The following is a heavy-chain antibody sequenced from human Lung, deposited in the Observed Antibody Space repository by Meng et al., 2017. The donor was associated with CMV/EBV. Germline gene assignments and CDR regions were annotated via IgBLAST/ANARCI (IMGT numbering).Heavy chain of an antibody. CDR1: GYTFTSYG. D-gene: IGHD3-22*01. V-gene: IGHV1-18*01. CDR2: ISTYNGYT. CDR3: ARDGHYDSNGDYDIDY. Sequence: QVHLVQSEGEVKDPGASVKVSFKTSGYTFTSYGIHWVRQAPGQGLEWMAWISTYNGYTDYLERFQGRVTLTTDTSTSTVHMELRSLRSDDTAVYYCARDGHYDSNGDYDIDYWGQGTLVTVSS. J-gene: IGHJ4*02.